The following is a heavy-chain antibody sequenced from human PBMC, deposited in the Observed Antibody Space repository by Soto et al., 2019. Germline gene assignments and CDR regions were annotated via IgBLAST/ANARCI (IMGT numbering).Heavy chain of an antibody. CDR3: AKDSGYNYGYFRWFDP. V-gene: IGHV4-28*03. CDR2: IFYSGST. J-gene: IGHJ5*02. CDR1: GYSISSSNL. D-gene: IGHD5-18*01. Sequence: SETLSLTCAVSGYSISSSNLWGWIRQPPGRGLEWIGHIFYSGSTNYNPALKSRVTISVDTSKSQFSLKLSSVTAADTAVYYCAKDSGYNYGYFRWFDPWGQGTLVTVSS.